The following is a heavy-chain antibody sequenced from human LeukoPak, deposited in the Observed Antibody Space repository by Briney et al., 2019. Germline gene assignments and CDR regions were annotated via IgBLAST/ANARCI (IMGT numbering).Heavy chain of an antibody. J-gene: IGHJ4*02. V-gene: IGHV3-30*02. CDR3: ARGTATHQYSFDY. D-gene: IGHD2-2*01. CDR1: GFTFSNYG. CDR2: TRYDKSDI. Sequence: GGSLRLSCAASGFTFSNYGMHWVGQAPGKGLEGVALTRYDKSDIYYVDSVKGRFTISRDNSKNILYLQMNSLRAEDTAVYFCARGTATHQYSFDYWGQGTLVTVSS.